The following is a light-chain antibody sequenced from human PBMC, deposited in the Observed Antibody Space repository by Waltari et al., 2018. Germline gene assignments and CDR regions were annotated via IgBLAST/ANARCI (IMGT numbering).Light chain of an antibody. Sequence: EIVLTQSPATLSVSVGERATLSCRASQTVINYVGWYQQKAGQAPRLLIYDASQRAKGVPARFSGSGSGTDFTLTISSLEPEDSAIYYCQQRFNWPPLTFGGGTKVHVK. J-gene: IGKJ4*01. CDR1: QTVINY. CDR3: QQRFNWPPLT. CDR2: DAS. V-gene: IGKV3-11*01.